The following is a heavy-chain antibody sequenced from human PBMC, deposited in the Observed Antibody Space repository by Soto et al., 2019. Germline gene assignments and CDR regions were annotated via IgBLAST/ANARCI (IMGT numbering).Heavy chain of an antibody. CDR1: GGTFSSYA. J-gene: IGHJ4*02. Sequence: SVKVSCKASGGTFSSYAISWVRQAPGQGLEWMGGIIPIFGTANYAQKFQGRVTITADESTSTAYMELSSLRSEDTAVYYCARSKYSSGWYWNYYFDYWGQGTLVTVSS. CDR2: IIPIFGTA. D-gene: IGHD6-19*01. CDR3: ARSKYSSGWYWNYYFDY. V-gene: IGHV1-69*13.